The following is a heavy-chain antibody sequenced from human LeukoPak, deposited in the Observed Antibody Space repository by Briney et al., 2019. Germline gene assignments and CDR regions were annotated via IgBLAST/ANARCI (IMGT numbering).Heavy chain of an antibody. Sequence: GESLKISCKGSGYSFTSYWIGWVRQMPGKGLEWMGIIYPGDSDIRYSPSFQGQFTISADKSISTAYLQWSSLKASDTAIYYCAGAAAGTAIDSWGQGTLVTVSS. CDR2: IYPGDSDI. D-gene: IGHD6-13*01. J-gene: IGHJ4*02. CDR3: AGAAAGTAIDS. CDR1: GYSFTSYW. V-gene: IGHV5-51*01.